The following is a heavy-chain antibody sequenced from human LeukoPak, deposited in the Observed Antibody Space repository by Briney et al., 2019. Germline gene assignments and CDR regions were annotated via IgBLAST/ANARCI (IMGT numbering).Heavy chain of an antibody. J-gene: IGHJ4*02. D-gene: IGHD3/OR15-3a*01. CDR1: GVSISSSNSY. CDR3: ARQTGSGLFTLP. CDR2: IYYTGDT. Sequence: PSETLSLTCTVSGVSISSSNSYWGWIRQPPGKGLEWIGSIYYTGDTYYNASLKSRGTISIDTSKNQISLRLTSVTATDTAMYYCARQTGSGLFTLPGGQGTLVTVSS. V-gene: IGHV4-39*01.